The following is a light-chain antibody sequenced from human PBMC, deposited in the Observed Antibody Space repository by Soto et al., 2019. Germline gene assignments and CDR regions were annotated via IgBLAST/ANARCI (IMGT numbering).Light chain of an antibody. Sequence: EIVLTQSPATLSLSPGERATLSCWASQSVSNYLAWYQQKPGQAPRLLIYDASNRASGIPARFSGSGSGTDFTLTISSLDPEDFAVYYCQQRSNWPPVTFGGGTKVDIK. CDR2: DAS. CDR3: QQRSNWPPVT. J-gene: IGKJ4*01. CDR1: QSVSNY. V-gene: IGKV3-11*01.